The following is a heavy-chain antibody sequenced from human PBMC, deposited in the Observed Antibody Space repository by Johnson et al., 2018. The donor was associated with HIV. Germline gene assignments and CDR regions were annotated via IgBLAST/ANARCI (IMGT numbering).Heavy chain of an antibody. J-gene: IGHJ3*02. Sequence: QMLLVESGGGVVQPGRSLRLSCAASGFSFSSYGMHWVRQAPGNGLEWVAVISYDGSNKYYADSVKGRFTISRDNSKDMLYLQMNSLRAEDTAVYYCARDTRNRPYSSIWLVDAFDIWGQGTMVTVSS. CDR1: GFSFSSYG. D-gene: IGHD6-13*01. CDR2: ISYDGSNK. V-gene: IGHV3-30*03. CDR3: ARDTRNRPYSSIWLVDAFDI.